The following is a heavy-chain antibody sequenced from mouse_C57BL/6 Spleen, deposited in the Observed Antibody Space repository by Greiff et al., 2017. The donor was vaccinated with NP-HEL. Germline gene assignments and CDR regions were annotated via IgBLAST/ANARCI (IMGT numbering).Heavy chain of an antibody. V-gene: IGHV1-80*01. Sequence: VQLQQSGAELVKPGASVKISCKASGYAFSSYWMNWVKQRPGKGLEWIGQIYPGDGDTNYNGKFKGKATLTADKSSSTAYMQLSSLTSEDSAVYFCARSVYYDYDEGFAYWGQGTLVTVSA. CDR2: IYPGDGDT. D-gene: IGHD2-4*01. CDR3: ARSVYYDYDEGFAY. CDR1: GYAFSSYW. J-gene: IGHJ3*01.